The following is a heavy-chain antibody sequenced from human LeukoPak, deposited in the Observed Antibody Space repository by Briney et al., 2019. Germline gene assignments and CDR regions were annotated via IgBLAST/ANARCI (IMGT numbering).Heavy chain of an antibody. J-gene: IGHJ5*02. CDR3: ARGYSYGSNWFDP. CDR2: ITSDGITT. D-gene: IGHD5-18*01. V-gene: IGHV3-74*01. Sequence: GGSLRLSCAASGFTFSTYWMHWVRQAPGKGLVWVSRITSDGITTTYADSEKGRFTISRNNAKNTLYLQMNSLRAEDTAVYYCARGYSYGSNWFDPWGQGTLVTVSS. CDR1: GFTFSTYW.